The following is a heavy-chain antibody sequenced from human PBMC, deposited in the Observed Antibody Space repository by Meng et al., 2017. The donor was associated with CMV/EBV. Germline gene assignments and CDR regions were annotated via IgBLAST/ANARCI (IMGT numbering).Heavy chain of an antibody. V-gene: IGHV3-48*03. D-gene: IGHD2-8*01. J-gene: IGHJ4*02. CDR3: ARIFCTTTDCYYDY. CDR2: IDTSVNTI. Sequence: GESLKISCAASGFAFSSYEMSWVRQTPGKGLEWISYIDTSVNTIYYADSVKGRFTISRDNVKSSLYLLMESLRAEDTAVYYCARIFCTTTDCYYDYWGRGTLVTVSS. CDR1: GFAFSSYE.